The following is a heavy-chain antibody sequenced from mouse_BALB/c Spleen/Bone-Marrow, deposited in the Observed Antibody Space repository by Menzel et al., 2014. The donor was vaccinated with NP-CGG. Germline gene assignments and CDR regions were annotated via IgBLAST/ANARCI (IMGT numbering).Heavy chain of an antibody. CDR3: ARSTGTRDY. D-gene: IGHD4-1*02. CDR1: GYTFSSYW. Sequence: VKLMESGAELVKPGASVKISCKATGYTFSSYWIEWVKQRPGHGLEWIGEILPGSGSTNYNEKFKGKATFTADTSSNTAYMQLSSLTSEDSAVYYRARSTGTRDYWGQGTTLTVSS. J-gene: IGHJ2*01. V-gene: IGHV1-9*01. CDR2: ILPGSGST.